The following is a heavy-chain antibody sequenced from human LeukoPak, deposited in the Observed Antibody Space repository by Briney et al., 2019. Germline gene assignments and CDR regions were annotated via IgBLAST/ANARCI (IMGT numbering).Heavy chain of an antibody. V-gene: IGHV1-2*02. Sequence: ASVKVSCKASGGTFSSYAISWVRQAPGQGLEWMGWINPNSGGTNYAQKFQGRVTMTRDTSISTAYMELSRLRSDDTAVYYCARGNWAYYFDYWGQGTLVTVSS. CDR3: ARGNWAYYFDY. CDR1: GGTFSSYA. D-gene: IGHD1-1*01. CDR2: INPNSGGT. J-gene: IGHJ4*02.